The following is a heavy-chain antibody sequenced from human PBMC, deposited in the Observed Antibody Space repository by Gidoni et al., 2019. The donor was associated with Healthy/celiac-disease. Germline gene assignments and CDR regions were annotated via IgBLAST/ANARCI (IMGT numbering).Heavy chain of an antibody. D-gene: IGHD2-2*01. CDR3: ARAPGVVVPAGWFDP. CDR2: IYYSGST. J-gene: IGHJ5*02. V-gene: IGHV4-59*01. Sequence: QVQLQESGPGLVKPSETLSLTCTVSGGSISSYYWSWIRQPPGKGLEWIGYIYYSGSTNYNPSLKSRVTISVDTSKNQFSLKLSSVTAADTAVYYCARAPGVVVPAGWFDPWGQGTLVTVSS. CDR1: GGSISSYY.